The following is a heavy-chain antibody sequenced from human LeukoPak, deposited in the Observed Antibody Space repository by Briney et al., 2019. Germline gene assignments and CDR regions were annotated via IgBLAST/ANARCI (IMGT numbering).Heavy chain of an antibody. J-gene: IGHJ4*02. V-gene: IGHV3-23*01. CDR1: RFTFNNYA. CDR3: ARARYCSSTSCYIDY. CDR2: ISGGGDSE. Sequence: GGSLRLSSTASRFTFNNYAVSWVRQAPGKGLEWVSGISGGGDSEYYADSVKGRFTISRDNAKNALYLQMNSLRVEDTAVYYCARARYCSSTSCYIDYWGQGTLVTVSS. D-gene: IGHD2-2*02.